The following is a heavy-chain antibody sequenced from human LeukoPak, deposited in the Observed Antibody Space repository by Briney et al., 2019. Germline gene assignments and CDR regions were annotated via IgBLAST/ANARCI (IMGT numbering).Heavy chain of an antibody. J-gene: IGHJ4*02. CDR3: AREGGEWELLRTFDY. D-gene: IGHD1-26*01. CDR1: GFTFSSYS. CDR2: ISSSSSYI. V-gene: IGHV3-21*01. Sequence: GGSLRLSCAASGFTFSSYSMNWVRQAPGKGLEWVSSISSSSSYIYYADSVKGRFTISRDNAKNSLYLQMNSLRAEDTAVYYCAREGGEWELLRTFDYWGQGTLVTVSS.